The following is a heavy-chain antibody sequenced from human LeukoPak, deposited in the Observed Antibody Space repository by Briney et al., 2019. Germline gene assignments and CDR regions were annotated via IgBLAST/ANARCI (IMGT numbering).Heavy chain of an antibody. Sequence: GGSLRLSCAASGFTFSSYGMYWVRQAPGKGLEWVAVIWYDGTNKYYADSVKGRFTISRDTSQNTLYLQMNSLRAEDTAVYYCAKDFWSGYRNAMDVWGKGTTVTVSS. CDR2: IWYDGTNK. D-gene: IGHD3-3*01. CDR1: GFTFSSYG. V-gene: IGHV3-33*06. J-gene: IGHJ6*03. CDR3: AKDFWSGYRNAMDV.